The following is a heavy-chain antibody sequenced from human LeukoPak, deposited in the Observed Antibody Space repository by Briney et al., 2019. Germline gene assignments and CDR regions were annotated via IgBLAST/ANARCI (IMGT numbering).Heavy chain of an antibody. CDR2: IYSGGST. CDR3: ARVFYYGSGRHDWYFDL. CDR1: GFTVSSNY. V-gene: IGHV3-66*01. J-gene: IGHJ2*01. D-gene: IGHD3-10*01. Sequence: GGSLRLSCAASGFTVSSNYMSWVRQAPGKGLEWVSVIYSGGSTYYADSVKGRFTISRDNSKNTLYLQMNSLRAEDTAVYYCARVFYYGSGRHDWYFDLWGRGTLVTVSS.